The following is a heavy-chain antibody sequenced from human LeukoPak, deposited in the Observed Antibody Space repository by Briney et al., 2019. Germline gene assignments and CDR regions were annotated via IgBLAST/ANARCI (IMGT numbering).Heavy chain of an antibody. CDR1: GFTVNNNY. Sequence: PGGSLRLSCAASGFTVNNNYMSWIRQAPGKGLEWVSYISSSSSYTSYADSVKGRFTISRDNAKNSLYLQMNSLRAEDTAVYYCARGLLAYSSGWEFDYWGQGTLVTVSS. V-gene: IGHV3-11*05. J-gene: IGHJ4*02. CDR2: ISSSSSYT. D-gene: IGHD6-19*01. CDR3: ARGLLAYSSGWEFDY.